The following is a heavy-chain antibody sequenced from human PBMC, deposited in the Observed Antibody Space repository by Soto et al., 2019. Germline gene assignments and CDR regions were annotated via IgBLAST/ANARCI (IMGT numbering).Heavy chain of an antibody. D-gene: IGHD2-15*01. V-gene: IGHV4-4*07. CDR3: VRDCSAGCCYSDYGMDV. J-gene: IGHJ6*02. CDR1: GESISSYY. CDR2: IYISGST. Sequence: SETLSLTCTVSGESISSYYWSWIRQPAGKGLEWIGRIYISGSTDYNPSLKSRVSMSVDRSKNQFSLRLTSVSAADTAVYYCVRDCSAGCCYSDYGMDVWGQGTTCAVSS.